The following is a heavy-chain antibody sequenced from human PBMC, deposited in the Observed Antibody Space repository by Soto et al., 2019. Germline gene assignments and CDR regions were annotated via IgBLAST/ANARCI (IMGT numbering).Heavy chain of an antibody. J-gene: IGHJ6*02. V-gene: IGHV3-15*07. CDR2: IKSKTDGGTT. D-gene: IGHD5-12*01. Sequence: GGSLRLSCAASGFTFSNAWMNWVRQAPGKGLEWVGRIKSKTDGGTTDYAAPVKGRFTISRDDSKNTLYLQMNSLKTEDTAVYYCTTDHEWLRGPLYYYYGMDVWGQGTTVTVSS. CDR3: TTDHEWLRGPLYYYYGMDV. CDR1: GFTFSNAW.